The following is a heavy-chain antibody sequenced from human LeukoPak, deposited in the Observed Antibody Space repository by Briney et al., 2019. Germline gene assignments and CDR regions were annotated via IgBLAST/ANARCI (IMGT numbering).Heavy chain of an antibody. CDR1: GGSFSGYY. V-gene: IGHV4-34*01. CDR3: ARAYSMVRGVDY. CDR2: INHSGTI. Sequence: PSETLSLTCAVFGGSFSGYYWSWIRQPPGKGLEWIGEINHSGTINYNPSLKSRVTISVDSSKNQFSLRLTSVTAADTAMYFCARAYSMVRGVDYCGQGTLVTVSS. D-gene: IGHD3-10*01. J-gene: IGHJ4*02.